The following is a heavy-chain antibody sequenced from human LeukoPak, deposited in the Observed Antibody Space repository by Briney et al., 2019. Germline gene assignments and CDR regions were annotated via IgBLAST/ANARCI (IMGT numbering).Heavy chain of an antibody. D-gene: IGHD3-10*01. CDR3: AKNLRSGSYSRYYYYMDV. CDR2: ISGSGGST. CDR1: GLTFSIYA. V-gene: IGHV3-23*01. Sequence: GGSLRLSCAPSGLTFSIYAMSWVRHAPGKGLEWVSSISGSGGSTCYANSVKGRFTISRDNSKNTLYQQMNSLRAEDTAVYYCAKNLRSGSYSRYYYYMDVWGKGTTVTVSS. J-gene: IGHJ6*03.